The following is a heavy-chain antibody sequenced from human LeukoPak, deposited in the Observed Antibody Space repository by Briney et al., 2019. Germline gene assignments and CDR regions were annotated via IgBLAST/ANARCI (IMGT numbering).Heavy chain of an antibody. J-gene: IGHJ4*02. CDR1: GDSVSRNTVV. D-gene: IGHD6-19*01. Sequence: SQTLSLTCAISGDSVSRNTVVWNWIRQSPSRGLEWLGRTYYRSKWYNDYAVSVKSQIPINPDTSKNPFSLQLNSVAPEDTAVYYCARTITVAGGLDYWGQGTLVIVSS. V-gene: IGHV6-1*01. CDR3: ARTITVAGGLDY. CDR2: TYYRSKWYN.